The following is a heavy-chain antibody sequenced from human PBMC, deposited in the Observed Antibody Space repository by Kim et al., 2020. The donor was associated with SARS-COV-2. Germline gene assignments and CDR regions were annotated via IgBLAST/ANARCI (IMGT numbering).Heavy chain of an antibody. V-gene: IGHV3-53*01. CDR2: IYSGGST. CDR1: GFTVSSNY. CDR3: ARASGSYYESLAYYYYGMDV. Sequence: GGSLRLSCAASGFTVSSNYMSWVRQAPGKGLEWVSVIYSGGSTYYADSVKGRFTISRDNSKNTLYLQMNSLRAEDTAVYYCARASGSYYESLAYYYYGMDVWGQGTTVTVSS. D-gene: IGHD1-26*01. J-gene: IGHJ6*02.